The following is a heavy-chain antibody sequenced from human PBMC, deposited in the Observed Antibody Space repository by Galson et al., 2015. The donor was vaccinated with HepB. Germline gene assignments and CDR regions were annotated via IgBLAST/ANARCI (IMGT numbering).Heavy chain of an antibody. Sequence: SLRLSCAASGFTFSSYGMHWVRQAPGKGLEWVAVISYDGSNKYYADSVKGRFTISRDNSKNTLYLRMNSLRAEDTAVYYCANLNVVVVPAAIDDYWGQGTLVTVSS. CDR2: ISYDGSNK. J-gene: IGHJ4*02. V-gene: IGHV3-30*18. D-gene: IGHD2-2*02. CDR1: GFTFSSYG. CDR3: ANLNVVVVPAAIDDY.